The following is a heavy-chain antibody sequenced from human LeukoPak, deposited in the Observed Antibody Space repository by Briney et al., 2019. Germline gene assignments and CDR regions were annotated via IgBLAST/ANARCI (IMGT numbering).Heavy chain of an antibody. J-gene: IGHJ4*02. CDR3: ARLRSGWYYFDY. V-gene: IGHV4-59*08. Sequence: SETLSLTCTVSGGSINSYYWSWIRQPPGKGLEWIGYIYYSGSTNYNPSLKSRVTISVDTSKTQFSLKLSSVTAADTAVYYCARLRSGWYYFDYWGQGTLVTVSS. CDR2: IYYSGST. D-gene: IGHD6-19*01. CDR1: GGSINSYY.